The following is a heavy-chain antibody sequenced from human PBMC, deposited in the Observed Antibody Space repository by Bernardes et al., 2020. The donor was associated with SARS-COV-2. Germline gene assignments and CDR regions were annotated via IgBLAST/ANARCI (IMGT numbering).Heavy chain of an antibody. CDR1: GVTIRRYW. CDR2: IDSDGSST. Sequence: ETLSLSCGASGVTIRRYWRNWVRQAPGKGLVWISRIDSDGSSTTSADAVTGSFIVSRDNAKNTLYLQMNSLTAEDTAVYYCTREHSDISASYSGTGDFQRWGQGTLVTVSS. J-gene: IGHJ1*01. V-gene: IGHV3-74*01. CDR3: TREHSDISASYSGTGDFQR. D-gene: IGHD3-22*01.